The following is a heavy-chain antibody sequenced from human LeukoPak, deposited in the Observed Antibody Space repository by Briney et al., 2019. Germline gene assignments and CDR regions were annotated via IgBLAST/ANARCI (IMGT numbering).Heavy chain of an antibody. Sequence: GGSLRLSCAASGFTVSSNYMSWVRQAPGKGLEWVSVIYSGGSTYYADSVKGRFTISRDNSKNTLYLQMNSLRAEDTAVYYCATSGYSSSRYYFDYWGQGTLVTVSS. CDR3: ATSGYSSSRYYFDY. D-gene: IGHD6-13*01. J-gene: IGHJ4*02. CDR2: IYSGGST. V-gene: IGHV3-53*01. CDR1: GFTVSSNY.